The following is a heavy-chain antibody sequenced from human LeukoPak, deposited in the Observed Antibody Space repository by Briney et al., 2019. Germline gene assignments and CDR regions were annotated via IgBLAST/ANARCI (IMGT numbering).Heavy chain of an antibody. V-gene: IGHV3-64*04. J-gene: IGHJ3*02. Sequence: SGGSLRLSCSASGFIFSPYAMHWVRQAPGKGLEYVSAISSDGGGTYYADSVKGRFTISRDNSKNTLYLQMNSLRAEDTAVYYCAKDRSGSSGLPDAFDIWGQGTMVTVSS. CDR3: AKDRSGSSGLPDAFDI. D-gene: IGHD3-22*01. CDR1: GFIFSPYA. CDR2: ISSDGGGT.